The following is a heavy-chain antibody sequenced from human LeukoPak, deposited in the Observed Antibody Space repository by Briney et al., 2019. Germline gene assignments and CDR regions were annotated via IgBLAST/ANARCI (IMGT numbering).Heavy chain of an antibody. CDR2: IIPIFGTA. V-gene: IGHV1-69*13. D-gene: IGHD2-21*02. CDR3: AVVVTATTTVGFDY. CDR1: GGTFSSYA. J-gene: IGHJ4*02. Sequence: GASVKVSCKASGGTFSSYAISWVRQAPGQGLEWMGGIIPIFGTANYAQKFQGRVTITADESTSTAYMELSSLRSEDTAVYYCAVVVTATTTVGFDYWGPGTLVTVSS.